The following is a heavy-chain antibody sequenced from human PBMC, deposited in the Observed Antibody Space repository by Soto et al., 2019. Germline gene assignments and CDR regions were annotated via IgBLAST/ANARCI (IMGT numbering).Heavy chain of an antibody. CDR1: GLGVTESETY. Sequence: EVQMVESGGGLIQPGGSLTLSCAVSGLGVTESETYVSWIRQAPGKGLEWVAAFYRGGRRNYAASVKGRFVISRDKSENSVFLQLNLVRVEDTAVYYCAREVVVGATAKFDRWGQGTMVIVSP. V-gene: IGHV3-53*03. D-gene: IGHD2-21*01. CDR2: FYRGGRR. CDR3: AREVVVGATAKFDR. J-gene: IGHJ5*02.